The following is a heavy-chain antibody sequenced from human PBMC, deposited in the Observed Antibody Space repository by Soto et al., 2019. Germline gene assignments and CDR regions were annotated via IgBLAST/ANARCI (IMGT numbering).Heavy chain of an antibody. CDR1: GSAISSSW. D-gene: IGHD2-2*01. J-gene: IGHJ4*02. V-gene: IGHV3-7*02. Sequence: GGSLRLSCVASGSAISSSWMDWVRQAPGKGLEWVANIKEDGSVKNYLDSVKGRFTISRDNAKNSLYLQMNSLRAEDTAIYYCAIWDRTDTDYQYFDSRGQRTLVTVAS. CDR2: IKEDGSVK. CDR3: AIWDRTDTDYQYFDS.